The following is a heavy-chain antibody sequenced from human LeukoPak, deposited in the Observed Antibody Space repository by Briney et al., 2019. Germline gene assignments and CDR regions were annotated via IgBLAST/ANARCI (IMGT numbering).Heavy chain of an antibody. V-gene: IGHV4-61*02. CDR1: GGSIRSGTDY. Sequence: SQTLSLTCTVSGGSIRSGTDYWSWIRQPAGKGLEWIGRIYMSGSTDYNPSFKSRVTMSVDTSKNQVSLKLSSVTAADTAVYYCARNGIDAFDIWGQGTMVTVSS. D-gene: IGHD1-14*01. J-gene: IGHJ3*02. CDR2: IYMSGST. CDR3: ARNGIDAFDI.